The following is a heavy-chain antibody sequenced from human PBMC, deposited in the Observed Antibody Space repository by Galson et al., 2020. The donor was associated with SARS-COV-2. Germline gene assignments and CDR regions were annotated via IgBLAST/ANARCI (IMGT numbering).Heavy chain of an antibody. CDR1: GGSISSSSYY. D-gene: IGHD1-26*01. J-gene: IGHJ1*01. CDR3: AKDETFGSYYDYFQH. Sequence: SETLSLTCTVSGGSISSSSYYWGWIRQPPGKGLEWIGSIYYSGSTYYNPSLKSRVTISVDTSKNQFSLKLSSVTAADTAVYYCAKDETFGSYYDYFQHWGQGTLVTVSS. CDR2: IYYSGST. V-gene: IGHV4-39*02.